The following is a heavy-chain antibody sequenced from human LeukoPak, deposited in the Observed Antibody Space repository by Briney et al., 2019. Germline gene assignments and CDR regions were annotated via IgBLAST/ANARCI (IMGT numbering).Heavy chain of an antibody. Sequence: GGSLRLSCAASGFTFSSYGMHWVRQAPGKGLEWVAVIWYDGSNKYYADSVKGRFTISRDNSKNTLYLQMNSLRAEDTAVYYCARDSYPGWLRSVKILGYWGQGTLVTVSS. CDR1: GFTFSSYG. D-gene: IGHD5-12*01. CDR3: ARDSYPGWLRSVKILGY. J-gene: IGHJ4*02. V-gene: IGHV3-33*01. CDR2: IWYDGSNK.